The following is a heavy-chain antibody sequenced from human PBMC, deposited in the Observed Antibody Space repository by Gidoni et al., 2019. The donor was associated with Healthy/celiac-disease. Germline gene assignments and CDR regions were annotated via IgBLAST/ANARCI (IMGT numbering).Heavy chain of an antibody. CDR3: ARFRRQSGYYPYYYYGMDV. D-gene: IGHD3-22*01. CDR1: GGSFSVYY. V-gene: IGHV4-34*01. CDR2: INHSGST. J-gene: IGHJ6*02. Sequence: QVHLQQWGAGLLKPSETLSLTCAVYGGSFSVYYWSWISQPPGKGLEWIREINHSGSTNYNPSPKSRVTKSVDTSKNQFSMKLSYVTAADTAVYYCARFRRQSGYYPYYYYGMDVWGQGTTVTVSS.